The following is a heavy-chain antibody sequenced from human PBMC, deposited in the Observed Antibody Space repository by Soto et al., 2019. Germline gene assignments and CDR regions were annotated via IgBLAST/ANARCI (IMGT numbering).Heavy chain of an antibody. V-gene: IGHV4-39*01. CDR2: IYYSGST. J-gene: IGHJ4*02. CDR3: ASRGYCSGGSCLYDY. Sequence: LVTMSLTCTVSGGSISSSSYYWGWIRQPPGKGLEWIGSIYYSGSTYYNPSLKSRVTISVDTSKNQFSLKLSSVTAADTAVYYCASRGYCSGGSCLYDYWGQGTLVTVSS. D-gene: IGHD2-15*01. CDR1: GGSISSSSYY.